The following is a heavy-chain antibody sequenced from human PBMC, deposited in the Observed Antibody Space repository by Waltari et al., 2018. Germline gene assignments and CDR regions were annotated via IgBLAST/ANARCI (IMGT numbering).Heavy chain of an antibody. J-gene: IGHJ3*02. CDR1: GFTFRNFA. Sequence: QVQMVQSGGGVVQPGRSVKLSCAASGFTFRNFAMHWVRQAPGKGLEWVAVVSFDGDSNNHIDSWKGRINIPRDNYKNTLFWQMNSLRPEDTATYYCARGRGVYDNFGDVAFETWGQGTLVIVSS. V-gene: IGHV3-30*10. CDR3: ARGRGVYDNFGDVAFET. CDR2: VSFDGDSN. D-gene: IGHD3-22*01.